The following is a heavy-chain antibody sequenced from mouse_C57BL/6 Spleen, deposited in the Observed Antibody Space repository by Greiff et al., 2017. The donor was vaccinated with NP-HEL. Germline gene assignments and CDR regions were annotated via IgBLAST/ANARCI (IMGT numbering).Heavy chain of an antibody. V-gene: IGHV5-17*01. CDR1: GFTFSDYG. J-gene: IGHJ2*01. D-gene: IGHD2-10*01. CDR3: ARSPLLGGFDY. CDR2: ISSGSSTI. Sequence: VQLKESGGGLVKPGGSLKLSCAASGFTFSDYGMHWVRQAPEKGLEWVAYISSGSSTIYYAYTVKGRFTISRDNAKNTLFLQMTSLRSEDTAMYYCARSPLLGGFDYWGQGTTLTVSS.